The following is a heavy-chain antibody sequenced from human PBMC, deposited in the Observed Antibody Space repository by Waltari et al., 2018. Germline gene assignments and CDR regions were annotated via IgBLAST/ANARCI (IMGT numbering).Heavy chain of an antibody. J-gene: IGHJ5*02. Sequence: QEQLVQSGAEVKKPGASVKVSCKASGYTFTSFDINWVRQAAGQGLERVGWVNPKSGNTGYAQKFQGRVTFTRDASINTTYMEVSSLTPDDTAIYYCAGGVLDINYNQKWFGPWGQGTLVTVSS. V-gene: IGHV1-8*01. CDR3: AGGVLDINYNQKWFGP. CDR1: GYTFTSFD. D-gene: IGHD4-4*01. CDR2: VNPKSGNT.